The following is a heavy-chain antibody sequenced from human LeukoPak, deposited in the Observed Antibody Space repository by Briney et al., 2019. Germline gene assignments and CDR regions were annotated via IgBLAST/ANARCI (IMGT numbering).Heavy chain of an antibody. CDR1: GGSFSDYY. D-gene: IGHD2-21*02. Sequence: PSETLSLTCGVYGGSFSDYYWSWIRQPPGKGLEWIGEINHSGSTDYNPSLKSRVTISLDTSMNQFSLNLSSVTAADTAAYYCAAPSSYCGDDCLDYWGQGTLVTVSS. V-gene: IGHV4-34*01. CDR3: AAPSSYCGDDCLDY. CDR2: INHSGST. J-gene: IGHJ4*02.